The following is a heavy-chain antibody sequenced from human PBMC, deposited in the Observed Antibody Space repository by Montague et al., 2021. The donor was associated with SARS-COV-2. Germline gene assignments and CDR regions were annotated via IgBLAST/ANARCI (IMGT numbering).Heavy chain of an antibody. CDR3: ARLDWYYYDSGCYSAFDF. J-gene: IGHJ3*01. CDR2: IYYTGNI. D-gene: IGHD3-22*01. V-gene: IGHV4-39*02. CDR1: GGSISNNIYY. Sequence: SETLSLTCSVSGGSISNNIYYWTWIRQPPGKGLEWIGRIYYTGNIYYNPSLKSRVTISPVTSRNHFTLKFSSVTAAETAIYYCARLDWYYYDSGCYSAFDFWGQGTKVAVSS.